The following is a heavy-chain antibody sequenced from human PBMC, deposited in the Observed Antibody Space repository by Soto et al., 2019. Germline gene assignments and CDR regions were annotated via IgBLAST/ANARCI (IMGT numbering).Heavy chain of an antibody. CDR1: GYTFTSYG. CDR2: ISAYNGNT. V-gene: IGHV1-18*01. CDR3: ARATTDIVLVVAADFDY. J-gene: IGHJ4*02. D-gene: IGHD2-15*01. Sequence: GASVKVSCKASGYTFTSYGISWVRQAPGQGLEWMGWISAYNGNTNYAQKLQGRVTMTTDTSTSTAYMELRSLRSDDTAVYYCARATTDIVLVVAADFDYWGQGTLVTVSS.